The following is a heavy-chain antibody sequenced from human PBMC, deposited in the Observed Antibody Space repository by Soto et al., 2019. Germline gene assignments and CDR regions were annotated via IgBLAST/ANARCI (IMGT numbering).Heavy chain of an antibody. J-gene: IGHJ5*02. Sequence: SETLSLTCTVSGGSISSGGYYWSWIRQHPGKGLEWIGYIYYSGSTYYNPSLKSRVTISVDTSKNQFSLKLSSVTAADTAVYYCALTPYSSDSNWFDPWGQRTLVTVSS. D-gene: IGHD6-25*01. V-gene: IGHV4-31*03. CDR3: ALTPYSSDSNWFDP. CDR1: GGSISSGGYY. CDR2: IYYSGST.